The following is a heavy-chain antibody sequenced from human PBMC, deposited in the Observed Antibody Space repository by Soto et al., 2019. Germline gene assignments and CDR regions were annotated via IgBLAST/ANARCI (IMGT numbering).Heavy chain of an antibody. D-gene: IGHD1-1*01. CDR1: GGSISNGGHY. Sequence: QVQLQDSGPGLVKPSQALSLICTVSGGSISNGGHYWSWTRQHPGKGLEWSGYIYYTGTTYYNPSLRTQLTRSVDSSRNHFSLRISSMTAADTAVYYCASEDGTSNYFDYWGQGTLVTVSS. CDR3: ASEDGTSNYFDY. V-gene: IGHV4-31*01. J-gene: IGHJ4*02. CDR2: IYYTGTT.